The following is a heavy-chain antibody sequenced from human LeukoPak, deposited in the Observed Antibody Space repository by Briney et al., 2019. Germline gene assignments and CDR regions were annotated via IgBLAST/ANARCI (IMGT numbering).Heavy chain of an antibody. CDR1: GGSISSSSYY. V-gene: IGHV4-39*07. CDR3: ARVAVATTEGTGWFDP. D-gene: IGHD1-26*01. Sequence: NASETLSLTCTVSGGSISSSSYYWGWIRQPPGKGLEWIGSIYYSGSTYYNPSLKSRVTISVDTSKNQFSLKLSSVTAADTAVYSCARVAVATTEGTGWFDPWGQGTLVTVSS. J-gene: IGHJ5*02. CDR2: IYYSGST.